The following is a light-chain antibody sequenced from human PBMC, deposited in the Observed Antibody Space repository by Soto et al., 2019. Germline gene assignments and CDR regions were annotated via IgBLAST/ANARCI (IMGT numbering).Light chain of an antibody. CDR2: GAS. CDR1: QSISSSH. V-gene: IGKV3-20*01. CDR3: QQFDTSPWT. J-gene: IGKJ1*01. Sequence: EIVLTQSPGTLSLSPGERATLSCNASQSISSSHLAWYQQNPGQAPRLLIYGASTRATGIPGRFSGSGSETDFTLTISRLEPEDFAVYYCQQFDTSPWTFGQGTKVDI.